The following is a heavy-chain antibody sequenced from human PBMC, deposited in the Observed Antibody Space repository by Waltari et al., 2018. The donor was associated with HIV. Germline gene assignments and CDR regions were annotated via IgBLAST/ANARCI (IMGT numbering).Heavy chain of an antibody. V-gene: IGHV4-59*08. Sequence: QVQLQESGPGLVTPSETLSLTCTVSGGSISSYYWSWIRQPPGTGLAWIGYVYYSGSTSCNPSIERRRTISVDTSKKQFSPKLSSVTAADTAVYYCARLGCGSTSCQRRGGMDVWVQGTTVTVAS. D-gene: IGHD2-2*01. CDR1: GGSISSYY. CDR2: VYYSGST. CDR3: ARLGCGSTSCQRRGGMDV. J-gene: IGHJ6*02.